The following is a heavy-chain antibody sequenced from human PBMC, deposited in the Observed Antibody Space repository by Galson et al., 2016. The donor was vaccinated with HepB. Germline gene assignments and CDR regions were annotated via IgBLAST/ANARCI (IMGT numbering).Heavy chain of an antibody. CDR3: ARYRGYSSAYLDY. Sequence: SVKVSCKASGYTFTKYLIGWVRQAPGQGLEWMGWIAPYNGNTNYAQRIQGRVTMTTDTSTRIAYMELRSLRTDDTAVYYCARYRGYSSAYLDYWGQGTLGTVSS. CDR2: IAPYNGNT. V-gene: IGHV1-18*01. D-gene: IGHD2-15*01. CDR1: GYTFTKYL. J-gene: IGHJ4*02.